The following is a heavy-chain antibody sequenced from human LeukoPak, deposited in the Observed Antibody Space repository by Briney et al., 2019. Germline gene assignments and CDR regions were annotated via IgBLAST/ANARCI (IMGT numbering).Heavy chain of an antibody. D-gene: IGHD2-15*01. CDR1: GYTLTELS. Sequence: ASVKVSCKVSGYTLTELSMHWVRQAPGKGLEWMGGFDPEDGETIYAQKFQGRVTMTEDTSTDTAYMELSSLRSEDTAVYYCATGPIVVVVAATPRGNWFDPWGQGTLVTVSS. J-gene: IGHJ5*02. CDR2: FDPEDGET. V-gene: IGHV1-24*01. CDR3: ATGPIVVVVAATPRGNWFDP.